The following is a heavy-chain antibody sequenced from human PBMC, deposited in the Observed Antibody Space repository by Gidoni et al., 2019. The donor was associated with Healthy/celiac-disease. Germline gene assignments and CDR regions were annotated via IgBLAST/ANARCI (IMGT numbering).Heavy chain of an antibody. CDR1: GFNFSSYC. D-gene: IGHD1-26*01. CDR2: ISYDGSNK. J-gene: IGHJ4*02. Sequence: QVQLVESGRGVVQPGRSLRLYCAAPGFNFSSYCMHWVRQAPGKGLEWVAVISYDGSNKYYADSVKGRFTISRDNSKNTLYLQMNSLRAEDTAVYYCAIDLGGSLPDYWGQGTLVTVSS. V-gene: IGHV3-30*03. CDR3: AIDLGGSLPDY.